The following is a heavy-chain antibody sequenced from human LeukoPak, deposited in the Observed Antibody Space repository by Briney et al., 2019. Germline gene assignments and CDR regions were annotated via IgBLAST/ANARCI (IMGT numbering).Heavy chain of an antibody. CDR3: ARADLLTGSPLFY. V-gene: IGHV1-46*01. CDR1: GYTFTSYD. Sequence: ASVKVSCKASGYTFTSYDINWVRQAPGQGLEWMGIINPFAGDTNYAQKFQGRVSMTRDTSTSTVSMELNSLRFEDTALYYCARADLLTGSPLFYWGQGSLVTVSS. CDR2: INPFAGDT. D-gene: IGHD3-9*01. J-gene: IGHJ4*02.